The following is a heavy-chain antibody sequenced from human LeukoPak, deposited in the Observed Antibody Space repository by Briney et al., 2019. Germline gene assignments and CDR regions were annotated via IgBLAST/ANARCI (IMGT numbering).Heavy chain of an antibody. CDR2: INPNSGGT. CDR1: GYTFTGYY. Sequence: GASVKVSCKASGYTFTGYYMHWVRQAPGQGLEWMGWINPNSGGTNYAQKFQGRVTMTRDTSISTAYMELSRLRSDDTAVYYCARFCSGGSCSNGDGFGYWGQGTLVTVSS. J-gene: IGHJ4*02. V-gene: IGHV1-2*02. D-gene: IGHD2-15*01. CDR3: ARFCSGGSCSNGDGFGY.